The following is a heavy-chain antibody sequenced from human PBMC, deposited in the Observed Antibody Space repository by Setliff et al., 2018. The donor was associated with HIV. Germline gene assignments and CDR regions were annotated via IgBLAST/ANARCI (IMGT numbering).Heavy chain of an antibody. CDR3: ARPWGGLVQTANYFDS. CDR2: IIPIFGTT. J-gene: IGHJ4*02. CDR1: RGSVTTYG. Sequence: SVKVSCKASRGSVTTYGITWVRQAPGQGLEWMGGIIPIFGTTKYAQKFQGRVTISADESTRTANMELSSLTVEDTAVYFRARPWGGLVQTANYFDSWGQGTLVTVSS. V-gene: IGHV1-69*13. D-gene: IGHD3-3*01.